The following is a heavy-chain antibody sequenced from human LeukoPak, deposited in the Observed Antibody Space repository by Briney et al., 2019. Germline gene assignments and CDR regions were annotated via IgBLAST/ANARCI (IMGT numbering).Heavy chain of an antibody. V-gene: IGHV3-53*01. J-gene: IGHJ4*02. Sequence: GGSLRLSCAASGFTVDSNYLSWVRQAPGKGLEWVSTIYTGGNTYYADSVKGRFTISRDNSKNTLYLQMNSLRAEDTAVYYCAKDELGYCSGGSCYSSHLFDYWGQGTLVTVSS. D-gene: IGHD2-15*01. CDR1: GFTVDSNY. CDR3: AKDELGYCSGGSCYSSHLFDY. CDR2: IYTGGNT.